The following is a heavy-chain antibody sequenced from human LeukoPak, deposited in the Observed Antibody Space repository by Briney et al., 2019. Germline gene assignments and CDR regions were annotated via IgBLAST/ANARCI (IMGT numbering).Heavy chain of an antibody. Sequence: SETLSLTCTVSGGSITKYYWSWIRQPPGKGLEWIGYIYYSGRTHYNPSLKSPVTISVDTSKNQFSLNLSSVTAADTAVYYCARWDPGFDAFSDAFDIWSQGTMVTVSS. J-gene: IGHJ3*02. D-gene: IGHD3-9*01. CDR1: GGSITKYY. V-gene: IGHV4-59*01. CDR2: IYYSGRT. CDR3: ARWDPGFDAFSDAFDI.